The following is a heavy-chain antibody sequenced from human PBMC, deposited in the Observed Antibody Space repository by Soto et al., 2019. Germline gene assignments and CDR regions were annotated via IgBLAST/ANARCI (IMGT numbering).Heavy chain of an antibody. Sequence: GGSLRLSCAASGFTFSSYAMHWVRQAPGKGLEWVAVISYDGSNKYYADSVKGRFTISRDNSKNTLYLQMNSLRAEDTAVYYCARETATAMVSYYYYGMDVWGQGTTVTVSS. J-gene: IGHJ6*02. CDR2: ISYDGSNK. CDR1: GFTFSSYA. V-gene: IGHV3-30-3*01. D-gene: IGHD5-18*01. CDR3: ARETATAMVSYYYYGMDV.